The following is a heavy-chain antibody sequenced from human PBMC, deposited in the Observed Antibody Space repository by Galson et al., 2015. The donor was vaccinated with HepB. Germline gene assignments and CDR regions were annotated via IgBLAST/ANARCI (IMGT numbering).Heavy chain of an antibody. D-gene: IGHD1-26*01. J-gene: IGHJ4*02. CDR3: AKDQEGGVGATAFDY. V-gene: IGHV3-30*18. CDR2: ISYDGSNI. Sequence: SLRLSCAASGFTFSSYGMHWVRQAPGKGLEWVAVISYDGSNIYYADSVKGRFTISRDNSKNTLYLQMNSLRAEDTAVYYCAKDQEGGVGATAFDYWGQGTLVTVSS. CDR1: GFTFSSYG.